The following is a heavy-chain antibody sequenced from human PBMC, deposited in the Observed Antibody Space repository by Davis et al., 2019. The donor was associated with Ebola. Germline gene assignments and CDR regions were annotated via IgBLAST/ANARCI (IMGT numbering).Heavy chain of an antibody. CDR3: ARDTNYYDSSGYLYYFDY. J-gene: IGHJ4*02. D-gene: IGHD3-22*01. Sequence: GESLKISCAASGFTFSSYGMHWVRQAPGKGLEWVAVIWYDGSNKYYADSVKGRFTISRDNSKNTLYLQMNSLRAEDTAVYYCARDTNYYDSSGYLYYFDYWGQGTLVTVSS. CDR2: IWYDGSNK. V-gene: IGHV3-33*01. CDR1: GFTFSSYG.